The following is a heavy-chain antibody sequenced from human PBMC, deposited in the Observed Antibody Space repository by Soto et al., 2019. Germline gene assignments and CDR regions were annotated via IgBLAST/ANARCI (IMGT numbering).Heavy chain of an antibody. CDR2: IYQSGSA. Sequence: QVQLQESGPGLVKPSQTLSLTCTVSGGSINSGGYYWTWIRQHPGKGLEWIGHIYQSGSAYYNTSFKSRFTMSVDTSKNQFSLKLTSVTAADTAVYYCARTARATVTMGGYYYYDMDVWGQGTTVTVSS. J-gene: IGHJ6*02. D-gene: IGHD4-17*01. CDR1: GGSINSGGYY. V-gene: IGHV4-31*03. CDR3: ARTARATVTMGGYYYYDMDV.